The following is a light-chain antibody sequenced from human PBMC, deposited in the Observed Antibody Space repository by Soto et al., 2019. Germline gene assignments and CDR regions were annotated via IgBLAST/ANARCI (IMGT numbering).Light chain of an antibody. CDR2: KAS. J-gene: IGKJ1*01. Sequence: DIQMTQSPSTLAASLGDRVTITCRASQSINIWLAWYQQKPGRAPKLPIYKASTLESGVPLRLSGSGSGTEFTLTISSLQPDDFPTYYCQQYNDYWTFGQGIKVDIK. CDR1: QSINIW. V-gene: IGKV1-5*03. CDR3: QQYNDYWT.